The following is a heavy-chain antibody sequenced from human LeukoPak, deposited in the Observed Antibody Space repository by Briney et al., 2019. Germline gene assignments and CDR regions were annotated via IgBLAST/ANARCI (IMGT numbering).Heavy chain of an antibody. CDR1: GYTLTELS. D-gene: IGHD3-10*01. J-gene: IGHJ6*02. CDR3: ATDVVTMVRGVIITGPPNYGMDV. Sequence: ASVKVSCKVSGYTLTELSMHWVRQAPGKGLEWMGGFDPEDGETIYAQKFQGRATMTEDTSTDTAYMELSSLRSEDTAVYYCATDVVTMVRGVIITGPPNYGMDVWGQGTTVTVSS. V-gene: IGHV1-24*01. CDR2: FDPEDGET.